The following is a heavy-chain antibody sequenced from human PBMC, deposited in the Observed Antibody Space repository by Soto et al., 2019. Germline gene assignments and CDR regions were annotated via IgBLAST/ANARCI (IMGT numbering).Heavy chain of an antibody. D-gene: IGHD5-12*01. J-gene: IGHJ4*02. V-gene: IGHV4-4*07. CDR2: IFSSGST. CDR1: GGSINTFY. Sequence: SDTLSLTCTVSGGSINTFYWSWVRQPAGKGLEWIGRIFSSGSTSFNPSLESRVAMSVDTSKNHFSLNLSSVTAADMAVYYCAREGSYSAYNFAHGIQLWSFDFWGQGALVTVSS. CDR3: AREGSYSAYNFAHGIQLWSFDF.